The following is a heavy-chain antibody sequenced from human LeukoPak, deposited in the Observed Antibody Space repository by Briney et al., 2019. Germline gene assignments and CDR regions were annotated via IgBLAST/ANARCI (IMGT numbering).Heavy chain of an antibody. J-gene: IGHJ4*02. D-gene: IGHD3-9*01. CDR3: AKVPYYDILTGPTPLDYFDY. V-gene: IGHV3-23*01. Sequence: PGGSLRLSCGTSGFIFSHYAMNWVRQAPGKGLEWVSAISGSGGSTYYADSVKGRFTISRDNSKNTLYLQMNSLRAEDTAVYYCAKVPYYDILTGPTPLDYFDYWGQGTLVTVSS. CDR1: GFIFSHYA. CDR2: ISGSGGST.